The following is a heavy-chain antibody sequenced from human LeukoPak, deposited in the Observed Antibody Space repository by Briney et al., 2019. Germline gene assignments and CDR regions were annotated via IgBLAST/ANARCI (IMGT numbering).Heavy chain of an antibody. J-gene: IGHJ6*02. V-gene: IGHV4-34*01. CDR2: INHSGST. D-gene: IGHD5-24*01. CDR3: ARMDRDGYNKGYYGMDV. Sequence: SETLSLTCAVYGVSFSGYYWSWLRQPPGKGLEWLGEINHSGSTNYNPSLKSRVTISVDTSKNQFSLKLSSVTAADTAVYYCARMDRDGYNKGYYGMDVWGQGTTVTVSS. CDR1: GVSFSGYY.